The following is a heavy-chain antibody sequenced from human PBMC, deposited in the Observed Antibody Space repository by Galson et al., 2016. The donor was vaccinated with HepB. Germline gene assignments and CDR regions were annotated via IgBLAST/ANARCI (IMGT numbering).Heavy chain of an antibody. D-gene: IGHD2-2*01. V-gene: IGHV4-4*02. CDR3: ARASIIPGARMIFDP. CDR1: GASISDSNW. CDR2: IYHIGTS. J-gene: IGHJ5*02. Sequence: TLSLTCAVSGASISDSNWWTWVRQVPEKGLEWIGEIYHIGTSNNNPFLSSRFTLSVDKSRNEFPLNVPSVTTADTAVYYCARASIIPGARMIFDPWGQGTLVTVSS.